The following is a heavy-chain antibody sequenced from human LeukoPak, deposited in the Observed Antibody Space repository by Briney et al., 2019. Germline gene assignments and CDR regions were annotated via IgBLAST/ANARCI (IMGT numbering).Heavy chain of an antibody. J-gene: IGHJ4*02. CDR1: GFTFNNYA. D-gene: IGHD5-18*01. CDR2: ISDSGGST. V-gene: IGHV3-23*01. CDR3: VRHDSYIPY. Sequence: GGSLRLSCAASGFTFNNYAMSWVRQAPGKGREWVSGISDSGGSTYYADSVKGRFTISRDNSKNTVHLQLNNLRVDDTAVYFCVRHDSYIPYWGQGTLVTVSS.